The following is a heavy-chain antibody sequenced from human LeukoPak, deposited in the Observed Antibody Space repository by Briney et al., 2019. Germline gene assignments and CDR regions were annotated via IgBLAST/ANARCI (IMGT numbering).Heavy chain of an antibody. CDR3: ARDGYLHTAMVKAYYFDY. V-gene: IGHV3-30*02. CDR1: VFTFSSYG. J-gene: IGHJ4*02. D-gene: IGHD5-18*01. CDR2: IRSDGNKK. Sequence: PGGSLRLSCAASVFTFSSYGMYWVRQAPGKGLEWVAFIRSDGNKKYYADSVKGRFTISRDNAKNSLYLQMNSLRAEDTAVYYCARDGYLHTAMVKAYYFDYWGQGALVTVSS.